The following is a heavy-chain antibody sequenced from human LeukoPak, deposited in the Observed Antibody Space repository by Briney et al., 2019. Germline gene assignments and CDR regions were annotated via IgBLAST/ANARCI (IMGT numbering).Heavy chain of an antibody. J-gene: IGHJ4*02. CDR1: GFTFSSYA. CDR3: ARVSKMGSPFDY. Sequence: GGSLRLSCAASGFTFSSYAMHWVRQAPGKGLEWVAVISYDGSNKYYADSVKGRFTISRDNSKNTLYLQMNSPRAEDTAVYYCARVSKMGSPFDYWGQGTLVTVSS. V-gene: IGHV3-30-3*01. D-gene: IGHD5-24*01. CDR2: ISYDGSNK.